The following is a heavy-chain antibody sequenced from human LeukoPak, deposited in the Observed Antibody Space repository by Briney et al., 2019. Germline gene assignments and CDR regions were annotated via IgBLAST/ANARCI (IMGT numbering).Heavy chain of an antibody. V-gene: IGHV1-2*02. CDR3: ARESRGVLNYFDY. Sequence: ASVKVSCKASGYTFIDYYIHWVRQAPGQGPEWTGWINPDSGGPKYAQKFQGRVTMTRDTSVSTAYMELDRLRSDDTAVYYCARESRGVLNYFDYWGQGTLVTVSS. D-gene: IGHD3-22*01. J-gene: IGHJ4*02. CDR2: INPDSGGP. CDR1: GYTFIDYY.